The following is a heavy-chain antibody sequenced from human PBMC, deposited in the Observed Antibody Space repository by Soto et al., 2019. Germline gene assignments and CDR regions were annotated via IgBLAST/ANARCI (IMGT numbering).Heavy chain of an antibody. J-gene: IGHJ4*02. V-gene: IGHV1-69*13. CDR1: GGTFSSYA. CDR3: ARGQVKWRGSGSYYKSSSLDY. D-gene: IGHD3-10*01. Sequence: GASVKVSCKASGGTFSSYAISWVRQAPGQGLEWMGGIIPIFGTANYAQKFQGRVTITADESTSTAYMELSSLRSEDTAVYYCARGQVKWRGSGSYYKSSSLDYWGQGTLVTVSS. CDR2: IIPIFGTA.